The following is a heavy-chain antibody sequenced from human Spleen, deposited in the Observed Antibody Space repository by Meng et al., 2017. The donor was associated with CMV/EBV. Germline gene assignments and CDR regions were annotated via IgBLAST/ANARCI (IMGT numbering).Heavy chain of an antibody. Sequence: RLSCEGSGIALSRKWMNCVRQAPGEGLVWVSHINSDGSSIAYGDSVKGRFIISRDNAKNTLYLQMNDLRAEDTGIYYCARGSALNDYWGQGTLVTVSS. CDR3: ARGSALNDY. CDR1: GIALSRKW. CDR2: INSDGSSI. J-gene: IGHJ4*02. V-gene: IGHV3-74*01. D-gene: IGHD3-16*02.